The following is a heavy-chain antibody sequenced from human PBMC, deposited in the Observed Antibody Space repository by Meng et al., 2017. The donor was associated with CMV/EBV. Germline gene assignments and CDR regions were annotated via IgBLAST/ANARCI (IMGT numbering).Heavy chain of an antibody. Sequence: ASVKVSCKASGYTFTSYDINWVRQATGQGLEWMGWMNPNSGNTGYAQKFQGRVTITRNTSISTDYMELSSLRSEDTAVYYCARRSVVVPAAPWTYYDFWSGYYTEGYYYYGMDVWGQGTTVTVSS. CDR1: GYTFTSYD. D-gene: IGHD3-3*01. CDR2: MNPNSGNT. V-gene: IGHV1-8*03. CDR3: ARRSVVVPAAPWTYYDFWSGYYTEGYYYYGMDV. J-gene: IGHJ6*02.